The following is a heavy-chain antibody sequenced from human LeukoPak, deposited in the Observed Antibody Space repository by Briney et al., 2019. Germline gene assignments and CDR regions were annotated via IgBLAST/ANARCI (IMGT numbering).Heavy chain of an antibody. CDR3: ASSVVPAAFDY. D-gene: IGHD2-2*01. CDR1: GFTVSSNY. Sequence: PGGSLRLSCAASGFTVSSNYMSWVRQAPGKGLEWVSVIYSGGSTYYADSVKGRFTISRHNSKNTLYLQMNSLRTEDTAVYYCASSVVPAAFDYWGQGTLVTVSS. CDR2: IYSGGST. V-gene: IGHV3-53*04. J-gene: IGHJ4*02.